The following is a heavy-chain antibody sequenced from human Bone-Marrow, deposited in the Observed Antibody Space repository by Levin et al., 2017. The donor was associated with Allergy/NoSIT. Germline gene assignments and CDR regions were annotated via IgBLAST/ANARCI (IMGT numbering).Heavy chain of an antibody. J-gene: IGHJ4*02. Sequence: KSGGSLRLSCAASGFTFSDAWMRWVRQAPGKGLEWVGRIKSKDDGGTADYGAPVKGRFTISRDDSKDTVYLQMNSLKTEDSAVYFCIGTTLAGDYWGQGALVTVSS. CDR2: IKSKDDGGTA. V-gene: IGHV3-15*01. CDR3: IGTTLAGDY. D-gene: IGHD1-1*01. CDR1: GFTFSDAW.